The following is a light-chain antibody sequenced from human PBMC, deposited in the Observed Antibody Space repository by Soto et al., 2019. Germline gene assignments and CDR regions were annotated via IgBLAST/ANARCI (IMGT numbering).Light chain of an antibody. CDR3: QQFDFLPPYT. J-gene: IGKJ2*01. CDR2: DAY. Sequence: DIQLTQSPPSLSASEGDRVTITCQASHDIKNYLNWYQQKPGKAPKLLIYDAYNLERGVPSRFSGSGTGTDFTFTIGSLQPEDVATYYCQQFDFLPPYTFVKGTRVEIK. V-gene: IGKV1-33*01. CDR1: HDIKNY.